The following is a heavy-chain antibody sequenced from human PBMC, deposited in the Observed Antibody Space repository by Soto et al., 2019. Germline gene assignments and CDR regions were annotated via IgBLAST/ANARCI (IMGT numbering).Heavy chain of an antibody. Sequence: ASETLSLTCSVSGGSISTYYWSCIRQPAGKGLEWIGRIYRSGGTNFNPSLMSRVSMSVDTSKNQFSLKLSSVVAADTAVYYCARGAAAGVDYGMDVWGQGTTVTVPS. CDR1: GGSISTYY. D-gene: IGHD6-13*01. CDR3: ARGAAAGVDYGMDV. CDR2: IYRSGGT. V-gene: IGHV4-4*07. J-gene: IGHJ6*02.